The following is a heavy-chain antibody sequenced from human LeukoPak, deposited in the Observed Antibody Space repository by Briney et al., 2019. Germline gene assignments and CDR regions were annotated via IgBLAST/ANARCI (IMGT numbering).Heavy chain of an antibody. D-gene: IGHD2-2*01. V-gene: IGHV4-59*01. CDR3: AKRRCTNCNPFYFDY. Sequence: SETLSLTCTVSGGSISSDYWTWIRQPPGKGLEWIEYIYNSGSTNYNPSLKSRVTISLDTSKNQFSLKLSSVTAADTAVYYCAKRRCTNCNPFYFDYWGQGALATVSS. J-gene: IGHJ4*02. CDR1: GGSISSDY. CDR2: IYNSGST.